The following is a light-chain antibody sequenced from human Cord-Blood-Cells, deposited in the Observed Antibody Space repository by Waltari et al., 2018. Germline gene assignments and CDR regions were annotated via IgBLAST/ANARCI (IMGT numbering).Light chain of an antibody. V-gene: IGLV2-11*01. CDR2: DVS. J-gene: IGLJ3*02. CDR1: SSDVGVYNY. Sequence: QSALTQPRSVPGSPGQSVTFSCTGTSSDVGVYNYISCYQQHPGKAPKLMIYDVSKRPSGVPDRFSGSKSGNTASLTISGLQAEDEAAYYCCSYAGSYTWVFGGGPKLTVL. CDR3: CSYAGSYTWV.